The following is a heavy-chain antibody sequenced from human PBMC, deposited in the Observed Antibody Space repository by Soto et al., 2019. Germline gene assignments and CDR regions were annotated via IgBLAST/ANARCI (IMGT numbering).Heavy chain of an antibody. CDR3: AREGSAGPTPLFAFDI. CDR2: IIPIFGTA. D-gene: IGHD1-7*01. V-gene: IGHV1-69*13. J-gene: IGHJ3*02. CDR1: GGTFSSYA. Sequence: SVKVSCKASGGTFSSYAISWVRQAPGQGLEWMGGIIPIFGTANYAQKFQGRVTITADESTSTAYMELSSLRSEDTAVYYCAREGSAGPTPLFAFDIWGQGTMVTVSS.